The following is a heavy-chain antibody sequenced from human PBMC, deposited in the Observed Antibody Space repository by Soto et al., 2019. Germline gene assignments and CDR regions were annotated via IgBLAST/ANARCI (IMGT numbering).Heavy chain of an antibody. CDR2: ISAYNGNT. Sequence: QVQLVQSGAEVKKPGASVKVSCKASGYTFTSYGISWVRQAPGQGLEWMGWISAYNGNTNHAQKLQGRVTMTTDTTRSSGFMELWSRRTDGTAVYYCARDLASDCSGPDDALYFCGQGRMVTVSS. J-gene: IGHJ3*01. CDR3: ARDLASDCSGPDDALYF. V-gene: IGHV1-18*01. D-gene: IGHD2-15*01. CDR1: GYTFTSYG.